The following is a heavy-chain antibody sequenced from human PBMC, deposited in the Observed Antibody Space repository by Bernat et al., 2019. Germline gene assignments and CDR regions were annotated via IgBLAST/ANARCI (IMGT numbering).Heavy chain of an antibody. D-gene: IGHD1-7*01. Sequence: QVQLVESGGGVVQPGRSLRLSCAASGFTFSSYAMHWVRQAPGKGLEWVAVISYDGSNKYYADSVKGRFTISRDNSKNRLYLQMNSLRAEDTAVYYCAREGLELRRSYYYYGMDVWGQGTTVTVSS. CDR3: AREGLELRRSYYYYGMDV. V-gene: IGHV3-30-3*01. CDR1: GFTFSSYA. J-gene: IGHJ6*02. CDR2: ISYDGSNK.